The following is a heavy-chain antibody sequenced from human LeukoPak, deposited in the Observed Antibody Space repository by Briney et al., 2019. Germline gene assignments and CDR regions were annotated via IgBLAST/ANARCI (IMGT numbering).Heavy chain of an antibody. D-gene: IGHD3-22*01. CDR3: ARETYYYDATGYYQYGLDV. J-gene: IGHJ6*02. V-gene: IGHV4-59*02. CDR2: IYNSEST. Sequence: SETLSLTCTVSGGSVSNYYWSWIRQPPGKGLEWIGYIYNSESTKYNSSLESRVTMSLDTSKNQFSLNLSSVTTADTAVYYCARETYYYDATGYYQYGLDVWGQGTTVTVSS. CDR1: GGSVSNYY.